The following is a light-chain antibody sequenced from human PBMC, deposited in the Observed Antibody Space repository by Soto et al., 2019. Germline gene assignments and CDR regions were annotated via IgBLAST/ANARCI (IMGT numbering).Light chain of an antibody. CDR1: QSLLHSNGNLY. CDR2: LGS. J-gene: IGKJ1*01. Sequence: DIVLTQSPLSLPVTPGAPASISCRSSQSLLHSNGNLYLDWYLQKPGQSPQLLIYLGSIRASGGPDRVSGSGSGTDFTLKITRGEAEDVGVYYCMQAIQAPRTFGLGTKVEIK. CDR3: MQAIQAPRT. V-gene: IGKV2-28*01.